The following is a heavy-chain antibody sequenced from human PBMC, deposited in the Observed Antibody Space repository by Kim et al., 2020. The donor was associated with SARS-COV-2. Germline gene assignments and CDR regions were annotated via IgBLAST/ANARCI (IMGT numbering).Heavy chain of an antibody. J-gene: IGHJ4*02. D-gene: IGHD4-17*01. V-gene: IGHV3-33*06. CDR1: GFTFSSYG. Sequence: GGSLRLSCAASGFTFSSYGMHWVRQAPGKGLEWVAVIWYDGSNKYYADSVKGRFTISRDNSKNTLYLQMNSLRAEDTAVYYCAKTDYGDSGLFDYWGQGTLVTVSS. CDR2: IWYDGSNK. CDR3: AKTDYGDSGLFDY.